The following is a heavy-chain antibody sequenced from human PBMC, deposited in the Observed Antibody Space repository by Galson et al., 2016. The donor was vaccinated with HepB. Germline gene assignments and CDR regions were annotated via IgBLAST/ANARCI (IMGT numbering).Heavy chain of an antibody. J-gene: IGHJ6*01. D-gene: IGHD3-10*01. V-gene: IGHV5-51*01. CDR1: GYRFTNNW. CDR3: GRHVNLVRGRGEQAYFYGMGV. CDR2: IYPGSSDT. Sequence: QSGAEVKKPGESLKISCQGSGYRFTNNWIHWVRQMPGKGLEWMGFIYPGSSDTRYSPSFQGQVTFSADKSISTAYLQWSSLKASDTGIYYCGRHVNLVRGRGEQAYFYGMGVWGQGTTVTVCS.